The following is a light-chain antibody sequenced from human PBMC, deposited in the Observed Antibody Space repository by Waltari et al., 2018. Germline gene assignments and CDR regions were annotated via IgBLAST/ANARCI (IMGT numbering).Light chain of an antibody. CDR1: QSVRSTY. Sequence: EIVLTQSPGTLYLSPGERVTLSCRASQSVRSTYLAWYQQKPGQAPRLLIYGASTRATGIPDRFSGSGSGTDFTLTISRLEPEDFAVYYCQQYGTSPYTFGQGTKLEI. CDR3: QQYGTSPYT. J-gene: IGKJ2*01. V-gene: IGKV3-20*01. CDR2: GAS.